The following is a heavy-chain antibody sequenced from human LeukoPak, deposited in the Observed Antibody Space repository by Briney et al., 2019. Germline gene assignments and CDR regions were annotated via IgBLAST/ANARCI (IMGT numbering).Heavy chain of an antibody. CDR2: ISYDGSNK. V-gene: IGHV3-30*18. J-gene: IGHJ6*03. D-gene: IGHD1-1*01. Sequence: GGSLRLSCAASGFTFSSYGMHWVRQAPGKGLEWVAVISYDGSNKYYADSVKGRFTISRDNSKNTLYLQMNSLRAEDTAVYYCAKSTGTTSYYYYMDVWGKGTTATISS. CDR1: GFTFSSYG. CDR3: AKSTGTTSYYYYMDV.